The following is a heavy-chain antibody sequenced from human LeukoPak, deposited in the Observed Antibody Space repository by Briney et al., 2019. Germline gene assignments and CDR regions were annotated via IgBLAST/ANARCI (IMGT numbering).Heavy chain of an antibody. V-gene: IGHV1-3*01. D-gene: IGHD5-12*01. CDR2: INAGNGNT. Sequence: ASVKVSCKASGYTFTSYAMHWVRQAPGQRLEWMGWINAGNGNTKYSQKFQGRVTITRDTSASTAYMELSSLRSEDTAVYYCATGSVDIGGGSAFDIWGQGTMVTVSS. CDR3: ATGSVDIGGGSAFDI. J-gene: IGHJ3*02. CDR1: GYTFTSYA.